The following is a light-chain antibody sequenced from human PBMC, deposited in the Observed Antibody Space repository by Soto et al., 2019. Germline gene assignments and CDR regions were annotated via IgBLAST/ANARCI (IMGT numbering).Light chain of an antibody. CDR3: QQYGSSPPT. CDR2: GAS. CDR1: QSVSSNY. Sequence: EIVLTQSPGTLSLSPGERATLSCRASQSVSSNYLAWYQRKPGQAPRLLIYGASSRATGIPNRFSGGGSGTDFTLTITRLEPEDFAVYYCQQYGSSPPTFGQGTKVEIK. V-gene: IGKV3-20*01. J-gene: IGKJ1*01.